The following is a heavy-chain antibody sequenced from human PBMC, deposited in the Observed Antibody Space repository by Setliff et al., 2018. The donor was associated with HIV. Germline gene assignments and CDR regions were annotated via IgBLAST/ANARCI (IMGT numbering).Heavy chain of an antibody. CDR3: ARDSFTVDYFMDV. J-gene: IGHJ6*03. CDR1: GGPLSSYY. D-gene: IGHD3-10*01. V-gene: IGHV4-59*01. CDR2: IDYRGST. Sequence: SETLFLTCTVSGGPLSSYYWNWIRQPPGKGLEWIGDIDYRGSTNYNPSLQSRVIISADTSKNQFSLKVNSVTAADTAVYFCARDSFTVDYFMDVWGKGTPVTVSS.